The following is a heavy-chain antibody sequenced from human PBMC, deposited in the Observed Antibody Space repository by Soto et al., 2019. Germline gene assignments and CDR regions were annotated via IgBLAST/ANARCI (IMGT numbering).Heavy chain of an antibody. J-gene: IGHJ4*02. CDR1: GGSISSSSYY. Sequence: PSETLSLTCTVSGGSISSSSYYWVWIRQPPGKGLEWIGSIYYSGSTYYNPSLKSRVTISVDTSKNQFSLKLSSVTAADTAVYYCARKTWTSRTGLPFDYWGQGTLVTVSS. V-gene: IGHV4-39*07. D-gene: IGHD7-27*01. CDR3: ARKTWTSRTGLPFDY. CDR2: IYYSGST.